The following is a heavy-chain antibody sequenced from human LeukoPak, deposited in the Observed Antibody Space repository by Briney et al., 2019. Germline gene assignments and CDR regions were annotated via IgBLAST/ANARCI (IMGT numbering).Heavy chain of an antibody. Sequence: GGSLRLSCAASGFTFSSYSMNWVRQAPGKGLEWVSYISSSGSTIYYADSVKGRFTISRDNAKNSLYLQMNSLRAEDTAVYYCARGGEEWELQNYFDYWGQGTLVTVSS. CDR2: ISSSGSTI. D-gene: IGHD1-26*01. V-gene: IGHV3-48*04. CDR3: ARGGEEWELQNYFDY. J-gene: IGHJ4*02. CDR1: GFTFSSYS.